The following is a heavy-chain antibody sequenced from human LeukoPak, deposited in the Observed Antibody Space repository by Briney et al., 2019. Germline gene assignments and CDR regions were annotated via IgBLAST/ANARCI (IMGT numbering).Heavy chain of an antibody. CDR3: ARDSGSGNYGSFDY. D-gene: IGHD3-10*01. CDR2: INTNNGGT. Sequence: ASVKGSCKAYGYSFTGHYINWVRQAPGQGPEWMGWINTNNGGTNYAPKFEGRVTMTRDTSISSAFMELHSLRSDDAAMYFCARDSGSGNYGSFDYWGQGTLLAVSS. CDR1: GYSFTGHY. J-gene: IGHJ4*02. V-gene: IGHV1-2*02.